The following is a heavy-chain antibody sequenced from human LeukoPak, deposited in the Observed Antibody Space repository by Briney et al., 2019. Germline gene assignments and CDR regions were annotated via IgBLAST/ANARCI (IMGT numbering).Heavy chain of an antibody. CDR1: GFTFSSYA. Sequence: GGSLRLSCAASGFTFSSYAMSWVRQAPGKGLEWVAAISGSGGSTYYADSVKGRFTISRDNSKNTLYLQMNSLRAEDTAVYYCAKWGKYCSSTSCYTYFDYWGQGTLVTVSS. V-gene: IGHV3-23*01. CDR2: ISGSGGST. J-gene: IGHJ4*02. D-gene: IGHD2-2*02. CDR3: AKWGKYCSSTSCYTYFDY.